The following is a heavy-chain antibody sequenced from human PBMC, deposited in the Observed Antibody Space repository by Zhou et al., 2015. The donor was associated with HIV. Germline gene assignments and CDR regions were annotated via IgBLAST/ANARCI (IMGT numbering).Heavy chain of an antibody. V-gene: IGHV1-69*06. D-gene: IGHD5-18*01. J-gene: IGHJ1*01. CDR2: IVPVFGKA. Sequence: QVQLVQSGAEVKKPGSSVKVSCKASGGTFSNYAVSWVRQAPGQGLEWMGGIVPVFGKAEYAQKFQGRVSITADRPTSTAYMELRSLRSDDTAVYYCARDGGDGYSHDLWGQGTLVTVSS. CDR1: GGTFSNYA. CDR3: ARDGGDGYSHDL.